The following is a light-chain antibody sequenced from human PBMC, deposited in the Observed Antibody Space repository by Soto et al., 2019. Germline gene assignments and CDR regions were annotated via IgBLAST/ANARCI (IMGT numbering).Light chain of an antibody. CDR3: QQYYSYPLT. Sequence: AIRLTQSPSSFSASTGDRVTITCRASQGISSYLAWYQQKPGKAPKLLIYAASTLQSGVPSRFSGSGSGTDFTLTITCMQSADFATYYCQQYYSYPLTFGGGTNVDI. V-gene: IGKV1-8*01. CDR1: QGISSY. J-gene: IGKJ4*01. CDR2: AAS.